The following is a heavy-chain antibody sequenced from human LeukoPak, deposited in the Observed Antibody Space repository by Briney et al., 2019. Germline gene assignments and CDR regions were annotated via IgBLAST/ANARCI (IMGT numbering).Heavy chain of an antibody. D-gene: IGHD6-19*01. J-gene: IGHJ1*01. CDR2: ISGSGGST. Sequence: PGGSLRLSCAASGFTFSSYAMSWVRQAPGKGLEWVSAISGSGGSTYYADSVKGRFTISRDNSKNTLYLQMNSLRAEDTAVYYCAGNVRAVAGTGYFQHWGQGTLVTVSS. CDR3: AGNVRAVAGTGYFQH. V-gene: IGHV3-23*01. CDR1: GFTFSSYA.